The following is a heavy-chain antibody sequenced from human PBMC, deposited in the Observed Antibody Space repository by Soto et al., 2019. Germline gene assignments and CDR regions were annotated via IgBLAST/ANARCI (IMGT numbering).Heavy chain of an antibody. Sequence: PSETLSLTCTVSGGSISGYYWSWIRQPPGKGLEYIGYIYHSGSTNHNPSLKSRVTISVDTSKNQFSLKLTSVTTADTAVYFCARDRGTGSQHNWLDPWGQGTLVTVSS. J-gene: IGHJ5*01. D-gene: IGHD3-10*01. V-gene: IGHV4-59*01. CDR1: GGSISGYY. CDR2: IYHSGST. CDR3: ARDRGTGSQHNWLDP.